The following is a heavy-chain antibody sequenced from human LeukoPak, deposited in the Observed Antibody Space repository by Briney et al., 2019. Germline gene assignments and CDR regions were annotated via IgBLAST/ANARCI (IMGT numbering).Heavy chain of an antibody. Sequence: GGSLRLSCAASGFTFSRSAMHWVRQASGKGLEWVGRIRSKANSYATAYAASVKGRFTISRDDSKNTAYLQMNSLKTEDTAVYYCTPHPLRALDYWGQGTLVTVSS. V-gene: IGHV3-73*01. J-gene: IGHJ4*02. CDR1: GFTFSRSA. CDR2: IRSKANSYAT. CDR3: TPHPLRALDY.